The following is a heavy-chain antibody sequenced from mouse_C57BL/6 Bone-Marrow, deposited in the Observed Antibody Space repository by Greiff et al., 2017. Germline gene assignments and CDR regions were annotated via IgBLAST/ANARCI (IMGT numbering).Heavy chain of an antibody. CDR3: VRDQDYSNPWYFDY. Sequence: EVHLVESGGGLVQPKGSLKLSCAASGFTFNTYAMHWVRQAPGKGLEWVARIRSKSSNYATYYADSVKDRFTISRDDSQSMLYLQMNNLKTEDTAMYYCVRDQDYSNPWYFDYWGQGTTLTVSS. J-gene: IGHJ2*01. CDR2: IRSKSSNYAT. D-gene: IGHD2-5*01. V-gene: IGHV10-3*01. CDR1: GFTFNTYA.